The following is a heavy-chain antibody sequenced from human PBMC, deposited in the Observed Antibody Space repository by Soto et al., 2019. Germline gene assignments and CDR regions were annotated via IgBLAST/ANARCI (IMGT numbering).Heavy chain of an antibody. CDR3: ARGDCSSTSCHFDY. Sequence: QVQLQESGPGLVKPSQTLSLTCTVSGGSISSGDYYWSWIRQPPGKGLEWIGYIYYSGSTYNPSLKSRVTISVDTSKNQCSLKLSSVTAADTAVYYCARGDCSSTSCHFDYWGQGTLVTVSS. CDR2: IYYSGST. V-gene: IGHV4-30-4*01. CDR1: GGSISSGDYY. D-gene: IGHD2-2*01. J-gene: IGHJ4*02.